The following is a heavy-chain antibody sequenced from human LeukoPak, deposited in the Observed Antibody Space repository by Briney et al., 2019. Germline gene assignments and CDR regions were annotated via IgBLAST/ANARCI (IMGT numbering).Heavy chain of an antibody. Sequence: PSETLSLTCTVSGGSISSYYWSWIRQPPGKGLEWIGYIYYSGSTNYNPSLKSRVSISVDTSKNQFSLQLSSVTAADTAVYYCARGSSVPLYYYYYGMDVWGEGTTVTVSS. CDR2: IYYSGST. J-gene: IGHJ6*04. CDR1: GGSISSYY. CDR3: ARGSSVPLYYYYYGMDV. D-gene: IGHD6-6*01. V-gene: IGHV4-59*01.